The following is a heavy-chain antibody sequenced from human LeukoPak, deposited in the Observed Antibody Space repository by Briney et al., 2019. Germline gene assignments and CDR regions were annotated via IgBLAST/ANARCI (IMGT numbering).Heavy chain of an antibody. V-gene: IGHV3-21*01. J-gene: IGHJ4*02. Sequence: GGSLRLSCAASGFTFSTYSMNWVRQAPGKGLEWVSSISTGSTYMYYADSVKGRFTISRDNAKNSLYLQMNSLRAEDTAVYYCARATGTSDYWGQGTLVTVSS. CDR3: ARATGTSDY. D-gene: IGHD1-1*01. CDR1: GFTFSTYS. CDR2: ISTGSTYM.